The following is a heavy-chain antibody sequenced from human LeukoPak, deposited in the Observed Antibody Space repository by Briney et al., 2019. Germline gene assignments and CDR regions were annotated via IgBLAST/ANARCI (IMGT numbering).Heavy chain of an antibody. D-gene: IGHD6-6*01. CDR1: GGSISSSSYY. V-gene: IGHV4-39*01. CDR3: ARPISSSSLTYNWFDP. CDR2: IYYSGST. Sequence: SETLSLTCTVSGGSISSSSYYWGWIRQPPGKGLEWIGSIYYSGSTYFNPSLKSRVTISVDTSKNQFSLKLSSVTAADTAVYYCARPISSSSLTYNWFDPWVQGTLVTVSS. J-gene: IGHJ5*02.